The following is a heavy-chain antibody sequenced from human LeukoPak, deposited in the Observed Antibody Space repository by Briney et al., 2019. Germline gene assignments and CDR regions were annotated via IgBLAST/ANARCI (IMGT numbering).Heavy chain of an antibody. Sequence: GASVKVSCKASGYTFIGYYMHCLRQAPGQWLEWMGGINPICGTANYAQKFQGRVTITADESTSTAYMELSSLRSEDTAVYYCARIRYYDSSGLTYYYYYGMDVWGQGTTVTVSS. V-gene: IGHV1-69*13. CDR1: GYTFIGYY. J-gene: IGHJ6*02. D-gene: IGHD3-22*01. CDR3: ARIRYYDSSGLTYYYYYGMDV. CDR2: INPICGTA.